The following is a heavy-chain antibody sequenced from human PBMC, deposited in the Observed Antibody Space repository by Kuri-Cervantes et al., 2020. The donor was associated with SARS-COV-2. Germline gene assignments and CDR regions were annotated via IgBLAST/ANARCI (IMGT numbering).Heavy chain of an antibody. CDR2: IYTSGSP. Sequence: GSLRLSCTVSGGSISSYYWSWIRQPAGKGLEWIGRIYTSGSPNYIPSLKSRVTMSVDTSKNQFSLKLSSVTAADTAVYCCARDPLGFTFGGVIVDAFDIWGQGTMVTVSS. V-gene: IGHV4-4*07. CDR1: GGSISSYY. D-gene: IGHD3-16*02. CDR3: ARDPLGFTFGGVIVDAFDI. J-gene: IGHJ3*02.